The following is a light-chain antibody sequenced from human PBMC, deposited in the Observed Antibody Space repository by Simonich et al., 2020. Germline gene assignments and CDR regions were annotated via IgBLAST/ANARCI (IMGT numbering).Light chain of an antibody. CDR1: SSAVGGYNY. J-gene: IGLJ3*02. Sequence: QSALTQPASVSGSPGQSITISCTGTSSAVGGYNYVSWYQQHPGKAPKPMIYDVSKRHSGVSNRFSGSKSGNTASLTISGLQAEDEADYYCSSYTSSSTWVFGGGTKLTVL. CDR3: SSYTSSSTWV. V-gene: IGLV2-14*01. CDR2: DVS.